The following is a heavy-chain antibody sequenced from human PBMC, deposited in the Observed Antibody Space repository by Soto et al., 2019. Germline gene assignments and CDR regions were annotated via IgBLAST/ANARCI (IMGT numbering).Heavy chain of an antibody. Sequence: GGSLRLSCAASGFTFSSYAMSWVHQAPGKGLEWVSAISGSGGSTYYADSVKGRFTISRDNSKNTLYLQMNSLRAEDTAVYYCAKDLAGRANWGSGGAFDIWGQGTMVTVSS. CDR1: GFTFSSYA. V-gene: IGHV3-23*01. CDR2: ISGSGGST. J-gene: IGHJ3*02. CDR3: AKDLAGRANWGSGGAFDI. D-gene: IGHD7-27*01.